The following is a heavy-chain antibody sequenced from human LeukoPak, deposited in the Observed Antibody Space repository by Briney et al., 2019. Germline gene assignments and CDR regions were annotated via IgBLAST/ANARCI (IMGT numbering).Heavy chain of an antibody. D-gene: IGHD2-15*01. J-gene: IGHJ4*02. CDR1: GFTVSNNY. CDR3: ARDVGYCAAGTCYSFPDY. V-gene: IGHV3-53*01. CDR2: IYSGGGT. Sequence: GGSLRLSCAASGFTVSNNYMCWVRQAPGKGLEWVSVIYSGGGTNYADSVKGRFTISRDNSKNTLYLQMNSLRDEDTAVYYCARDVGYCAAGTCYSFPDYWGQGTLVTVSS.